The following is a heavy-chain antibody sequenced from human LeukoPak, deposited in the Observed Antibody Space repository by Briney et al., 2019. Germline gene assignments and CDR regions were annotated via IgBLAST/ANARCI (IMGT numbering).Heavy chain of an antibody. CDR3: ARVMYYYGSGSYSGPEYYFDY. V-gene: IGHV1-2*02. D-gene: IGHD3-10*01. Sequence: ASVKVSCKASGYTFTGYYMHWVRQAPGQGLEWMGWINPNSGGTNYAQKFQGRVTMTRDTSISTAYMKLSRLRSDDTAVYYCARVMYYYGSGSYSGPEYYFDYWGQGTLVTVSS. CDR2: INPNSGGT. CDR1: GYTFTGYY. J-gene: IGHJ4*02.